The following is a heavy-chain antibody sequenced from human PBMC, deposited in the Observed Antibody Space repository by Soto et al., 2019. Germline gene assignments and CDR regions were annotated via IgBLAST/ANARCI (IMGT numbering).Heavy chain of an antibody. J-gene: IGHJ6*02. Sequence: GESLKISCKGSVYSFTSYWISWVRQMPGKGLEWMGRIDPSDSYTNYSPSFQGHVTISADKSISTAYLQWSSLKASDTAMYYCARARNSVWYYYGMDVWGQGTTVTVSS. CDR3: ARARNSVWYYYGMDV. V-gene: IGHV5-10-1*01. D-gene: IGHD3-16*01. CDR1: VYSFTSYW. CDR2: IDPSDSYT.